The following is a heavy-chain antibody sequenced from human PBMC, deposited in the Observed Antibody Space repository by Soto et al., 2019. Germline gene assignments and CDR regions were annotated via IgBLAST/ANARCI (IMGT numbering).Heavy chain of an antibody. J-gene: IGHJ3*02. V-gene: IGHV3-23*01. CDR3: AKGVRYGGQGAFDI. Sequence: GSLILSCAASGFTFSSYAMSLVRQAPGKGLEWVSAISGSGGSTYYADSVKGRFTISRDNSKNTLYLQMNSLRAEDTAVYYCAKGVRYGGQGAFDIWGQGTMVTVSS. CDR2: ISGSGGST. CDR1: GFTFSSYA. D-gene: IGHD4-17*01.